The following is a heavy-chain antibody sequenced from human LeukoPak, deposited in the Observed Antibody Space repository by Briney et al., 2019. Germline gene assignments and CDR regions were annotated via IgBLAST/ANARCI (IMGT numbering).Heavy chain of an antibody. CDR1: GGSFSGYF. CDR3: ASTGIAAPSDY. Sequence: PSETLSLTCAVYGGSFSGYFWTWIRQPPGKGLEWIGEINHSGATKYSSPLKSRVTISVDTSKNQFSLKLSSVTAADTAVYYCASTGIAAPSDYWGQGTLVTVSS. J-gene: IGHJ4*02. D-gene: IGHD6-13*01. V-gene: IGHV4-34*01. CDR2: INHSGAT.